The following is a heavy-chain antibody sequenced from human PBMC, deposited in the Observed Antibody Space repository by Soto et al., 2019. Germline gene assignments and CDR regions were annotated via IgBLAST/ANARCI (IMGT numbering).Heavy chain of an antibody. J-gene: IGHJ6*02. Sequence: SETLSLTCTVSGGSISSGGYYCSWIRQHPGKGLEWIGYIYYSVSSYYNPFLKSRVTISVDTSKNQLSLKLSSVTAADTAVYYCARDRDIYGMDVSGQGTTVTVSS. CDR1: GGSISSGGYY. D-gene: IGHD3-9*01. V-gene: IGHV4-31*03. CDR2: IYYSVSS. CDR3: ARDRDIYGMDV.